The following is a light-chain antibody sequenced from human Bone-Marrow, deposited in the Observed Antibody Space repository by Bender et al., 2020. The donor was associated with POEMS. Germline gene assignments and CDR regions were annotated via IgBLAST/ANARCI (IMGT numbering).Light chain of an antibody. CDR1: VLPKQY. J-gene: IGLJ3*02. Sequence: SSELTQPPSVSVSPGQTARITCSGDVLPKQYTHWYQQKPGQAPVLVIYKDTERPSGIPERFSGSSSGITVSLTISGVQAEDEADYYCQSIDSSGTWVFGGGTKLTVI. V-gene: IGLV3-25*03. CDR3: QSIDSSGTWV. CDR2: KDT.